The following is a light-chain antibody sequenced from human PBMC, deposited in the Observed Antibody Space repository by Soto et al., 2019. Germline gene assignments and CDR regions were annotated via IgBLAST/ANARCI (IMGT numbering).Light chain of an antibody. CDR3: QQSYSTPRT. Sequence: DVQMTQSPSSLSASVGDRVTITCRASQYINTYLNWFQQKPGKAPELLIYAASSLQGGVPSRFSGSGSGTDFTLTISSLQPEEFANYYCQQSYSTPRTFGQGTKVEIK. J-gene: IGKJ1*01. V-gene: IGKV1-39*01. CDR2: AAS. CDR1: QYINTY.